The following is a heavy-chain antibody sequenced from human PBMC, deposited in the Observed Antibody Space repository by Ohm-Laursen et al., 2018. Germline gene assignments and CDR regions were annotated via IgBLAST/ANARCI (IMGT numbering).Heavy chain of an antibody. V-gene: IGHV3-23*01. CDR1: GFTFSIYA. J-gene: IGHJ4*02. CDR3: AKESYYYDNSDYSEFFDN. D-gene: IGHD3-22*01. Sequence: SLRLSCSAFGFTFSIYAMSWVRQAPGKGLEWVSGSSNSGGRTYYADSVKGRFTISRDNSKNTLYLQMNSLRAEDTAVYYCAKESYYYDNSDYSEFFDNWGQGTLVTVSS. CDR2: SSNSGGRT.